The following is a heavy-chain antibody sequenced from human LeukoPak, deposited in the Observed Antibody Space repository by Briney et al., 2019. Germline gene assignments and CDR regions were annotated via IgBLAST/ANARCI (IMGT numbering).Heavy chain of an antibody. D-gene: IGHD3-10*01. CDR3: AGDRILYYYGSGSYYGGRWFDP. J-gene: IGHJ5*02. CDR2: IYYSGST. Sequence: PSETLSLTCTVSGGSISSYYWSWIRQPPGKGLEWIGYIYYSGSTNYNPSLKSRVTISVDTSKNQFSLKLSSVTAADTAVYYCAGDRILYYYGSGSYYGGRWFDPWGQGTLVTVSS. V-gene: IGHV4-59*01. CDR1: GGSISSYY.